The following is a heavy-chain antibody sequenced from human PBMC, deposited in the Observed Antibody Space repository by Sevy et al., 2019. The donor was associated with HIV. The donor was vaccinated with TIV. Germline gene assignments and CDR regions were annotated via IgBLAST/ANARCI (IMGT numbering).Heavy chain of an antibody. CDR1: GFTFSSYE. CDR3: ARGDDIVVVPAAIGVDYYYYYGMDV. D-gene: IGHD2-2*01. J-gene: IGHJ6*02. V-gene: IGHV3-7*01. CDR2: IKQDGSEK. Sequence: GGSLRLSCAASGFTFSSYEMNWVRQAPGKGLEWVANIKQDGSEKYYVDSVKGRFTISRDNAKNSLYLQMNSLRAEDTAVYYCARGDDIVVVPAAIGVDYYYYYGMDVWGQGTTVTVSS.